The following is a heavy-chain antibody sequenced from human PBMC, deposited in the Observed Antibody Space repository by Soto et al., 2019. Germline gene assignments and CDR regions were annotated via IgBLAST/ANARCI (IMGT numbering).Heavy chain of an antibody. J-gene: IGHJ4*02. CDR3: ATELRYLEWFTRPDY. Sequence: EAQLVESGGGLVQPGGSLRLSCAASGFAFGSYGMNWVRQAPGKGLEWVSAVTSGGTTYYADSMGGRFTISRDNSKNTLYLQMNSLRAEDTAVYYCATELRYLEWFTRPDYWGQGTLVTVSS. D-gene: IGHD3-3*01. CDR2: VTSGGTT. V-gene: IGHV3-23*04. CDR1: GFAFGSYG.